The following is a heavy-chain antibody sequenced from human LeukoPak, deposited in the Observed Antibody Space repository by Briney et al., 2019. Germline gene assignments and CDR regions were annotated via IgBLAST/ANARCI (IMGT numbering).Heavy chain of an antibody. D-gene: IGHD3-10*01. CDR2: IFNTGNT. Sequence: SETLSLTCSVSGGSINSHYWSWIRQPPGKRLEWIGYIFNTGNTNYNPSLGSRVTMSVDASRDQFFLRLSSVTAADTAIYYCATRPAGTSWYGVSYYWSQGTLVTVSS. CDR3: ATRPAGTSWYGVSYY. J-gene: IGHJ4*02. CDR1: GGSINSHY. V-gene: IGHV4-59*11.